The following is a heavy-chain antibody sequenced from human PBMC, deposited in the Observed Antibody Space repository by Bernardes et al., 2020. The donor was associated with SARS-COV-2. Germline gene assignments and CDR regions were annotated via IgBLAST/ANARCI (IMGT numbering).Heavy chain of an antibody. D-gene: IGHD3-3*01. J-gene: IGHJ4*02. CDR3: ARGRRPGTIFLADY. Sequence: ASVKVSCKASGYTFTSYGISWVRQAPGQGLEWMGCISAYNGNTNYAQKLQGRVTMTTDTSTSTAYMEPRSLRSDDTAVYYCARGRRPGTIFLADYWGQGTLVTVSA. CDR2: ISAYNGNT. CDR1: GYTFTSYG. V-gene: IGHV1-18*01.